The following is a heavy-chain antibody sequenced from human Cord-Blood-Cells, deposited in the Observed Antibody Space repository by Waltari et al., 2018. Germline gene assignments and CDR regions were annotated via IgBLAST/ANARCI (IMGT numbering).Heavy chain of an antibody. CDR1: GYSISSGYY. D-gene: IGHD4-4*01. CDR3: ARDATVTTGFR. V-gene: IGHV4-38-2*02. J-gene: IGHJ4*02. CDR2: IYHSGST. Sequence: GQLQESGPGLVKPSETLSLTCTVSGYSISSGYYWGRIRQPPGKGLEWIGSIYHSGSTYYNPSLKSRVTISVDTSKNQFSLKLSSVTAADTAVYYCARDATVTTGFRWGQGTLVTVSS.